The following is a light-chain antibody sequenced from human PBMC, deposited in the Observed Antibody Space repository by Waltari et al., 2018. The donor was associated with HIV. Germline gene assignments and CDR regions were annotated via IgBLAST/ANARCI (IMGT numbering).Light chain of an antibody. Sequence: QSVLTQPPSASGTPGQRVTISCSGSSSNIASNTVNWYQQLPGTAPKLLIYANNQRPSGVPDRFSGSKSDTSASLAISGLQSEDEADFYCAAWDDSLNAWLFGGGTKLTVL. CDR1: SSNIASNT. CDR2: ANN. J-gene: IGLJ3*02. V-gene: IGLV1-44*01. CDR3: AAWDDSLNAWL.